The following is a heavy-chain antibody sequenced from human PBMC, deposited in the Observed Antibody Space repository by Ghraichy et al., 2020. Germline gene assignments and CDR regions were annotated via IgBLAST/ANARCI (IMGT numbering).Heavy chain of an antibody. Sequence: SETLSLTSPSSAASDQQCSSDWHRPNSSHRPEWRTYICYSGSTNYNPSLKSRVTISVDTSKNQFSLKLSSVTAADTAVYYCARTYSSSSSFDYWGQGTLVTLS. CDR2: ICYSGST. J-gene: IGHJ4*02. CDR1: AASDQQCS. V-gene: IGHV4-59*02. CDR3: ARTYSSSSSFDY. D-gene: IGHD6-6*01.